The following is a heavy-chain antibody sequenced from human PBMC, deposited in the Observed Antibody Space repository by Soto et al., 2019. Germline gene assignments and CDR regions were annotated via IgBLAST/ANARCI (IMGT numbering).Heavy chain of an antibody. J-gene: IGHJ4*02. CDR1: GFTFNDYD. V-gene: IGHV3-11*05. D-gene: IGHD6-19*01. CDR3: ARAPLAVADRVEY. CDR2: ISSSGLQT. Sequence: QVQLVESGGGLVKPGGSLRLSCAGSGFTFNDYDMSWIRQVPGKGLEWVSYISSSGLQTNYAESVKGRFTISRYNAKNSLYRQMNSLRAEDTALYYCARAPLAVADRVEYWGQGTLVTVSS.